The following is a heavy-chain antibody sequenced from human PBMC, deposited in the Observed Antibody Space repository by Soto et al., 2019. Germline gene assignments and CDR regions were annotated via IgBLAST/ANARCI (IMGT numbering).Heavy chain of an antibody. CDR1: GGSISSYY. D-gene: IGHD2-2*01. J-gene: IGHJ6*02. CDR3: ARLGGYCSTTSCYGYYGMDV. CDR2: IYYSGST. Sequence: SETLSLTCTVSGGSISSYYWSWIRQPPGKGLEWIGYIYYSGSTNYNPSLKSRVTISVDTPKNQFSLKLSSVTAADTAVYYCARLGGYCSTTSCYGYYGMDVWGEGTTVTVS. V-gene: IGHV4-59*01.